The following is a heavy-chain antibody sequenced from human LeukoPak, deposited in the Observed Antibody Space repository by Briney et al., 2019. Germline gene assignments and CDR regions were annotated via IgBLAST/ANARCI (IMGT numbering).Heavy chain of an antibody. Sequence: PSETLSLTCAVYGGSFSGYYWSWIRQPPGKGLEWIGEINHSGSTNYNPSLKSRVTISVDTSKNQFSLKLSSVTAADTAVYFCARGFPIFGVALNWFDPWGQGTLVTVPS. V-gene: IGHV4-34*01. CDR2: INHSGST. J-gene: IGHJ5*02. D-gene: IGHD3-3*01. CDR1: GGSFSGYY. CDR3: ARGFPIFGVALNWFDP.